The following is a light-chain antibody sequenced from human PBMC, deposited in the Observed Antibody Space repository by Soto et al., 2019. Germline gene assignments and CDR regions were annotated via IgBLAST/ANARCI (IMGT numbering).Light chain of an antibody. CDR1: QSVTSNY. CDR3: QQYNNWPLT. Sequence: IVLSQSPGTLSLSPWERAALSCVASQSVTSNYLAWYQQKPGQAPRLLICGASNRATGIPDRFSGSGSGTDFTLTISRLEPEDFAVYWCQQYNNWPLTFGPGTRPAN. J-gene: IGKJ5*01. CDR2: GAS. V-gene: IGKV3D-20*02.